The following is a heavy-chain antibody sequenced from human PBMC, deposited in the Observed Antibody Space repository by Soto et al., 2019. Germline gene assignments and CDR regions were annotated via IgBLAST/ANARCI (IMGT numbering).Heavy chain of an antibody. CDR2: IYWDDDK. D-gene: IGHD3-10*01. CDR3: AHSEGWFGELLSNWFDP. Sequence: QITLKESGPTLVKPTQTLTLTCTFSGFSLSTSGVGVGWIRQPPGKALEWLALIYWDDDKRYSPSLKSRLTITKDTSKNQVVLTMTNMDPVDTATYYCAHSEGWFGELLSNWFDPWGQGTLVTVSS. J-gene: IGHJ5*02. V-gene: IGHV2-5*02. CDR1: GFSLSTSGVG.